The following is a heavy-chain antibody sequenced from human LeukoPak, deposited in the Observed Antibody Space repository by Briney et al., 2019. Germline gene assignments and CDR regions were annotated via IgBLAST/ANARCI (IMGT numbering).Heavy chain of an antibody. Sequence: SETLSLTCAVSGGSISSSSYYWGWIRRPPGKGLEWIGSIYYSGSTYYNPSLKSRVTISVDTSKNQLSLKLSSVTATDTAVYYCARLDYGDHDYWGQGSLVTVSS. CDR3: ARLDYGDHDY. CDR2: IYYSGST. V-gene: IGHV4-39*01. D-gene: IGHD4-17*01. J-gene: IGHJ4*02. CDR1: GGSISSSSYY.